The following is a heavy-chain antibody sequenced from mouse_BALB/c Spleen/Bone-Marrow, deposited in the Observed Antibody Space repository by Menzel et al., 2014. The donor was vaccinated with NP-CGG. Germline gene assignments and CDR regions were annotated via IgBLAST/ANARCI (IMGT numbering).Heavy chain of an antibody. D-gene: IGHD4-1*01. CDR2: INSNGGST. Sequence: EVKVEESGGGLVKLGGSLKLSCAASGFTFSSHYMSWVRQTPEKRLELVAAINSNGGSTYYPDTVKGRFTISRDNAKNTLYLQMSSLKSEDTALYYCARRGWDGYFDYWGQGTTLTVSS. CDR3: ARRGWDGYFDY. J-gene: IGHJ2*01. CDR1: GFTFSSHY. V-gene: IGHV5-6-2*01.